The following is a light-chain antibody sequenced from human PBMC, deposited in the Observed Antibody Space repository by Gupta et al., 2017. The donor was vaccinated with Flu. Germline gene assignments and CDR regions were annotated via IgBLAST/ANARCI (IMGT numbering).Light chain of an antibody. CDR1: QSGVSS. Sequence: LLTLSPATLSVSPGESATLSCRASQSGVSSLAWYQQKPGQAPRLLIHGASTRATGVPARFSGSGSGTEFSLTISRLEPEDFAVYYCQQYSNWRQTFGQGTKVEIK. CDR2: GAS. J-gene: IGKJ1*01. V-gene: IGKV3-15*01. CDR3: QQYSNWRQT.